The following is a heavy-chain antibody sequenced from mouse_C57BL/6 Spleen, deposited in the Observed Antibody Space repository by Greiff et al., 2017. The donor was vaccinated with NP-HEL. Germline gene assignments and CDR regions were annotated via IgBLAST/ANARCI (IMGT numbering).Heavy chain of an antibody. Sequence: LVESGAELVRPGASVKLSCKASGYTFTDYYINWVKQRPGQGLEWIARIYPGSGNTYYNEKFKGKATLTAEKSSSTAYMQLSSLTSEDSAVYFCARSDGSSYDAMDYWGQGTSVTVSS. CDR2: IYPGSGNT. CDR1: GYTFTDYY. V-gene: IGHV1-76*01. D-gene: IGHD1-1*01. J-gene: IGHJ4*01. CDR3: ARSDGSSYDAMDY.